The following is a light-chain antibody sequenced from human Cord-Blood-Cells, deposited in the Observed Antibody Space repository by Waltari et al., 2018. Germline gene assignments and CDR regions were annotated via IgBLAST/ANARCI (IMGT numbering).Light chain of an antibody. CDR3: QQRSNWPLT. Sequence: EIVLPQFPAHLSLSPVARATVSCRASQSVSSYLAWYQQKPGQAPRLLIYDASNRATGIPARFSGSGSGTDFTLTISSLEPEDFAVYYCQQRSNWPLTFGGGTKVEIK. J-gene: IGKJ4*01. CDR1: QSVSSY. V-gene: IGKV3-11*01. CDR2: DAS.